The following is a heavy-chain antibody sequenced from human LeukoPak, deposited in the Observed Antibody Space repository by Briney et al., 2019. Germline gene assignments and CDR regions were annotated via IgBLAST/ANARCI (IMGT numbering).Heavy chain of an antibody. D-gene: IGHD3-22*01. J-gene: IGHJ4*02. CDR2: INHSGST. CDR1: GGSFSGYY. Sequence: SETLSLTCAVYGGSFSGYYWSWIRRPPGKGLEWMGEINHSGSTNYNPSLKSRVTISVDTSKNQFSLRLSSVTAADTAVYYCASLTMIVVPWGQGTLVTVSS. CDR3: ASLTMIVVP. V-gene: IGHV4-34*01.